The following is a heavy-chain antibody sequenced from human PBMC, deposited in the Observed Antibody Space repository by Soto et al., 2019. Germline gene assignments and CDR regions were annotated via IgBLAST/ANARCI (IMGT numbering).Heavy chain of an antibody. J-gene: IGHJ6*02. Sequence: QVQLVQSGAEVKKPGSSVKVSCKASGGTFSSYAISWVRHAPGQGLEWMGGIIPIFGTANYAQKFQGRVTITADESTSTAYMELSSLRSEDTAVYYCARDRGISGSGSYPYYYGMDVWGQGTTVTVSS. V-gene: IGHV1-69*01. CDR1: GGTFSSYA. CDR3: ARDRGISGSGSYPYYYGMDV. CDR2: IIPIFGTA. D-gene: IGHD3-10*01.